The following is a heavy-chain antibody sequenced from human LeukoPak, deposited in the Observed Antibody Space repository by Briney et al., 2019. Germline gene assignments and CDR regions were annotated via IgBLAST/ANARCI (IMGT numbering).Heavy chain of an antibody. V-gene: IGHV1-18*04. J-gene: IGHJ5*02. Sequence: GASVKVSYKASGYTFSNCAISWVRQAPGQGLEWMGWISPKSGRGSYANNFQGRVTMTTDTSTSTVYMELTSLTSDDTAVYYCARDVVTDYYWWFDPWGQGTLVTVSS. D-gene: IGHD3-9*01. CDR2: ISPKSGRG. CDR1: GYTFSNCA. CDR3: ARDVVTDYYWWFDP.